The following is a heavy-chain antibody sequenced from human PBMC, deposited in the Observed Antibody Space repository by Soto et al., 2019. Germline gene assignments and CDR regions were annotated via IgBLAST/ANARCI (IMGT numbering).Heavy chain of an antibody. V-gene: IGHV1-69*01. J-gene: IGHJ5*02. CDR2: IIPIFGTA. CDR1: GGTFSSYA. CDR3: AREKTAHCSGGSGESFGH. Sequence: QVQLVQSGAEVKKPGSSVKVSCKAAGGTFSSYAISWVRQAPGQGLEWMGGIIPIFGTANYAQEFQGRVTITADESTSTAYMELSSLRSEDRAVYYGAREKTAHCSGGSGESFGHWCQGTPVTVSS. D-gene: IGHD2-15*01.